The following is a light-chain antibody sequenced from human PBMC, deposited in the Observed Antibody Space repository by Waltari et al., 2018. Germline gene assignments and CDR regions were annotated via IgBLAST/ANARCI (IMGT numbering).Light chain of an antibody. CDR1: QSVTSSY. CDR3: QQYGSSPPLT. J-gene: IGKJ4*01. Sequence: TQSPDTLSLSPGERATLSCRASQSVTSSYLAWYQQKPGQAPRLLMYGASSRATGIPDRFSGSGSGTDFTLTISRLEPEDFAVYYCQQYGSSPPLTFGGGTKVEIK. V-gene: IGKV3-20*01. CDR2: GAS.